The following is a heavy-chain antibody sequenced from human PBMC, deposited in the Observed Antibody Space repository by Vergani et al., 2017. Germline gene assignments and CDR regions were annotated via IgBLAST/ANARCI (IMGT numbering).Heavy chain of an antibody. D-gene: IGHD4-17*01. CDR3: ARDRILRFHHGYLDL. J-gene: IGHJ2*01. V-gene: IGHV3-53*01. CDR2: IYSGGST. Sequence: EVQLVESGGGLVQPGGSLRLSCAASGFTFSSNYMSWVRQAPGKGLGWVSVIYSGGSTYYADAVKGRFTISRDNSKNTLYLQMNSLRAEDTAVYYCARDRILRFHHGYLDLWGRGTLVTVSS. CDR1: GFTFSSNY.